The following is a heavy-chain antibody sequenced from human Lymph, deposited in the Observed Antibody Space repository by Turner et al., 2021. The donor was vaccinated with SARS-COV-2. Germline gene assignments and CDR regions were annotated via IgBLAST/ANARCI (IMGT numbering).Heavy chain of an antibody. CDR2: INTGNGNT. CDR1: GYTFTNYA. J-gene: IGHJ4*02. CDR3: ARGKSPLLRFLEWLLSLDY. D-gene: IGHD3-3*01. Sequence: QVQLVQSGAEVKKPGASVKVSCKASGYTFTNYALHWVRQAPGQRLEWMGWINTGNGNTKYSQKFQGRVTITRDTSASTAYMELSSLRSKDTAVYYCARGKSPLLRFLEWLLSLDYWGQGTLVTVSS. V-gene: IGHV1-3*04.